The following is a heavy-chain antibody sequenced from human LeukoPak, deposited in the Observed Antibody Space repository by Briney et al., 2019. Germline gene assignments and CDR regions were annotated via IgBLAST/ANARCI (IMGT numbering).Heavy chain of an antibody. V-gene: IGHV3-74*01. CDR1: GLSFSSYW. CDR2: INSDGSSK. Sequence: GGSLRLSCAASGLSFSSYWMHWVRHAPGKGLVWVSRINSDGSSKNYADSVKGRFTISRDNSKSTLYLQMNSLRVEDTAVYYCVGHSDYWGQGTLVTVSS. CDR3: VGHSDY. J-gene: IGHJ4*02. D-gene: IGHD3-16*01.